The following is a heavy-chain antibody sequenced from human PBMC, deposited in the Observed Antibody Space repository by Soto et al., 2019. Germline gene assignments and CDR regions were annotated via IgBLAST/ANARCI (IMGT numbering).Heavy chain of an antibody. CDR2: INAGNGNT. J-gene: IGHJ5*02. CDR1: GYTFTSYA. Sequence: ASVKVSCKASGYTFTSYAMHWVRQAPGQRLEWMGWINAGNGNTKYSQKFQGRVTITKNTSASTAYMELSSLRSEDTAVYYCARGPLRNWFDPWGQGTLVTVSS. V-gene: IGHV1-3*01. D-gene: IGHD5-12*01. CDR3: ARGPLRNWFDP.